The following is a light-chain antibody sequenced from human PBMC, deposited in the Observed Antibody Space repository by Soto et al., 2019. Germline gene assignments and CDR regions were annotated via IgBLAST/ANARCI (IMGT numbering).Light chain of an antibody. J-gene: IGKJ4*01. Sequence: DIQMTQSPSTLSASVGDRVTITCRASQSLRGRLAWYQQKPGKAPRLLIYDASTLESGVPSRFSGTGSETEFTLTISGLQPDDFATYYCQQHSSFASFGGGTKVGIK. CDR1: QSLRGR. V-gene: IGKV1-5*01. CDR3: QQHSSFAS. CDR2: DAS.